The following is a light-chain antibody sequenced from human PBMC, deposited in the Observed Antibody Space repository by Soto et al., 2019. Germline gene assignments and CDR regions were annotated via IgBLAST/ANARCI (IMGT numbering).Light chain of an antibody. J-gene: IGKJ4*01. Sequence: DIQLTQSPSSLSASVGDRVTITCRASESISSYLNWYKQKPWKAPKLLICAASSLQSGVPSRCSGSGSGTDFTRTISSLQPEDFATYDGQQSYSTPRTFGGGTKVEIK. V-gene: IGKV1-39*01. CDR1: ESISSY. CDR2: AAS. CDR3: QQSYSTPRT.